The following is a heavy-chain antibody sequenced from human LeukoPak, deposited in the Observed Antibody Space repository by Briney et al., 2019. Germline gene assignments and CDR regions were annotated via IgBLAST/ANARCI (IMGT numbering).Heavy chain of an antibody. CDR3: AKVYYDNSGYRPLDF. Sequence: GGSLRLSCAASGFTFNKYYIHWVRHAPGKGLVWVSRVNGVGSEGIYADSVKGRFSIFRDNAKNTVYLQMNSLRVEDTAVYYCAKVYYDNSGYRPLDFWGQGALVTVSS. D-gene: IGHD3-22*01. V-gene: IGHV3-74*01. J-gene: IGHJ4*02. CDR2: VNGVGSEG. CDR1: GFTFNKYY.